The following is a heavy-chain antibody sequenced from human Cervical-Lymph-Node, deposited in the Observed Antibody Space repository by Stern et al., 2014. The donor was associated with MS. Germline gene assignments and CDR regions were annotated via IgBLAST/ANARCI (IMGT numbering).Heavy chain of an antibody. CDR1: GDSLNSGTW. V-gene: IGHV4-4*02. D-gene: IGHD2-21*02. J-gene: IGHJ6*02. Sequence: QVQLQESGPGLVKPSGTLSLTCAVSGDSLNSGTWWTWVRQAPGKGLEGIGEGYYGGNTNFKPSLKSRVTISMDESKNQFSLRVGSVAAADTAVYFCARGDIGGDGLYGMHVWGQGTTVTISS. CDR2: GYYGGNT. CDR3: ARGDIGGDGLYGMHV.